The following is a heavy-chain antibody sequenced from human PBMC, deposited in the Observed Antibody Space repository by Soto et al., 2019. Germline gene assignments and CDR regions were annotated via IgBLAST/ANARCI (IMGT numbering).Heavy chain of an antibody. CDR2: MNPNSGNT. V-gene: IGHV1-8*01. Sequence: ASVKVSCKASGYTFTSYDINWVRQATGQGLEWMGWMNPNSGNTGYAQKFQGRVTMTRNTSISTAYMELSSLSSEDTAVYYCARGPTRGTSTNQLDWFDPWGQGTLVTVS. CDR3: ARGPTRGTSTNQLDWFDP. J-gene: IGHJ5*02. D-gene: IGHD2-2*01. CDR1: GYTFTSYD.